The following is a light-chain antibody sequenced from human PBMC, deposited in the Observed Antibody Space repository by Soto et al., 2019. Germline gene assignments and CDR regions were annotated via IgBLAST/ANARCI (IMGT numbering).Light chain of an antibody. J-gene: IGKJ1*01. V-gene: IGKV1-5*03. CDR1: QSISSW. CDR3: HHYNRYWT. CDR2: KAS. Sequence: DIQMTQSPSTLSASVGDRVTITCRASQSISSWLAWYQQKPGKAPKLLIYKASSLESGVPSRFSGSGSGTEFTLTISSVQPEDFANYDCHHYNRYWTFGQGTKVEIK.